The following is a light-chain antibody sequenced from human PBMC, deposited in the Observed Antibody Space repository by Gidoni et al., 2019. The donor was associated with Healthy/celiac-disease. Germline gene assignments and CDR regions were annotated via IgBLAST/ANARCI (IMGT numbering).Light chain of an antibody. V-gene: IGLV1-40*01. CDR2: GNS. J-gene: IGLJ2*01. Sequence: QSVLTRPPSVSGAPGRRVTISCTGSSSNIGAGYDVHWYQQLPGTAPKLLIYGNSNRPSGVPDRFSGSKSGTSASLAITGLQAEDEADYYCQSYDSSLREVFGGGTKLTVL. CDR3: QSYDSSLREV. CDR1: SSNIGAGYD.